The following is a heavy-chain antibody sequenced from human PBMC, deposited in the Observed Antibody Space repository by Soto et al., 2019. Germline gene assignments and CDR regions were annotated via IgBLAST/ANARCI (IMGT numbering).Heavy chain of an antibody. V-gene: IGHV4-59*08. CDR3: ARRYGYYFDY. D-gene: IGHD4-17*01. J-gene: IGHJ4*02. CDR2: IYYSGST. CDR1: GGSISNYY. Sequence: SETLSLTCTVSGGSISNYYWSWIRQPPGKGLEWIGYIYYSGSTNYNPSLKSRVAISVDTSKNQLSLKLSSVTAADTAVYYCARRYGYYFDYWGQGTLVTVS.